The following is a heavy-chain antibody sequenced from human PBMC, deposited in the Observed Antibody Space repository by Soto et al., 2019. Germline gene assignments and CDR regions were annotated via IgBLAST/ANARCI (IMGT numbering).Heavy chain of an antibody. CDR2: INPNSGGT. V-gene: IGHV1-2*04. CDR1: GYTFTGYY. J-gene: IGHJ3*02. CDR3: ARNIAAAGNDAFDI. Sequence: ASVKVSCKASGYTFTGYYMHWVRQAPGQGLEWMGWINPNSGGTNYAQKFQGWVTMTRDTSISTAYMELSRLRSDDTAVYYCARNIAAAGNDAFDIWGQGTMVTVSS. D-gene: IGHD6-13*01.